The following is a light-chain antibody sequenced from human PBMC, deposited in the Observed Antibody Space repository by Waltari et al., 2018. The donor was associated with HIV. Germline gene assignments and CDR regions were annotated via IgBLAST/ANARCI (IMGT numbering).Light chain of an antibody. CDR2: KDS. V-gene: IGLV3-25*03. CDR1: ALPDQY. CDR3: QSVDSSATYWV. Sequence: SYELRQPPSVSVSPGQTARITCSGDALPDQYVYWYQQKPGQAPLLVIFKDSERPSGIPERFSGSSSGTTVTLTVTGVQAEDEADYYCQSVDSSATYWVFGGGTKLTVL. J-gene: IGLJ3*02.